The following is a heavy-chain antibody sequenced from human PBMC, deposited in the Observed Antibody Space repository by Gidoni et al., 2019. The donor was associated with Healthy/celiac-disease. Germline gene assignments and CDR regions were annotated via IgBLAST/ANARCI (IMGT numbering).Heavy chain of an antibody. CDR2: IYPGDSDT. J-gene: IGHJ4*02. CDR1: GYSVTSYW. CDR3: ARQARGYSYANDY. D-gene: IGHD5-18*01. V-gene: IGHV5-51*01. Sequence: EVQLVQSGAEVKKPGESLKIYCKGDGYSVTSYWIGWVRQMPGKGLEWMGIIYPGDSDTRDSPSFHGQVTISADKSISTAYLQWSSLKASDTAMYYCARQARGYSYANDYWGQGTLVTVSS.